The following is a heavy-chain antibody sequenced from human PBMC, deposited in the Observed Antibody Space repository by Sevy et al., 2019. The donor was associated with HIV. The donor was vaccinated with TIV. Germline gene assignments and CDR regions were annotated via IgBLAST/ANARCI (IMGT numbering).Heavy chain of an antibody. Sequence: SGPTLVNPTQTLTLTCTFSGFSLSTSGVGVGWIRQPPGKALEWLALIYWDDDNRYSPSLKSRLTITKDTSKNQVVLTMTNMDPVDTATYYCAHRRWEPSVADYFDSWGQGTLVTVSS. CDR3: AHRRWEPSVADYFDS. CDR1: GFSLSTSGVG. CDR2: IYWDDDN. J-gene: IGHJ4*02. V-gene: IGHV2-5*02. D-gene: IGHD1-26*01.